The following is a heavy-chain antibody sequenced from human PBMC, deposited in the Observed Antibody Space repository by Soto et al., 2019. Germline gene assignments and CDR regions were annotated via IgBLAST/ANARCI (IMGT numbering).Heavy chain of an antibody. Sequence: SETLSLTCTVSGGSISSGDYYWSWIRQPPGKGLEWIGYIYYSGSTYYNPSLKSRVTISVDTSKNQFSLKLTSMTAADTAVYYCARHFSVDHFDYWGQGALVTVSS. V-gene: IGHV4-30-4*01. J-gene: IGHJ4*02. CDR2: IYYSGST. CDR3: ARHFSVDHFDY. CDR1: GGSISSGDYY. D-gene: IGHD3-9*01.